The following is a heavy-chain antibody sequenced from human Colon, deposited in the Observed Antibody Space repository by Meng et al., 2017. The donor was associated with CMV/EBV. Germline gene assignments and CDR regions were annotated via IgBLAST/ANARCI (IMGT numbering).Heavy chain of an antibody. CDR1: GGSISSSSYY. D-gene: IGHD6-25*01. V-gene: IGHV3-33*07. Sequence: GGSLRLSCTVSGGSISSSSYYWCWIRQPPGKGLEWVASIWFVGSKKFYADSVKGRFTISRDNSRNMQFLEMNSLRDDDTAVYFCATGGGTEAAAAGVFDFWGQGTLVTVSS. CDR2: IWFVGSKK. J-gene: IGHJ4*02. CDR3: ATGGGTEAAAAGVFDF.